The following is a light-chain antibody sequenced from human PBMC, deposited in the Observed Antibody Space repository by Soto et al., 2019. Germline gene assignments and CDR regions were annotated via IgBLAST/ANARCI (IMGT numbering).Light chain of an antibody. Sequence: DIVMTQSPLSLPVTPGEPASISCRSSQSLQHSNGYNYLDWYVQKPGQSPQILIYLASNRASGVPERFSGGGSGTDFTPKISRVEAEDAGTYYCMQALQTPAFGQGTKVEIK. J-gene: IGKJ1*01. CDR2: LAS. CDR1: QSLQHSNGYNY. V-gene: IGKV2-28*01. CDR3: MQALQTPA.